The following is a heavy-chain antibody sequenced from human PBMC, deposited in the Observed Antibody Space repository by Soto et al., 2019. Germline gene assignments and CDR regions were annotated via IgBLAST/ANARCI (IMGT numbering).Heavy chain of an antibody. Sequence: PSETLSLTCTVSGGSISSGGYYWSWIRQHPGKGLEWIGYIYYSGSTYYNPSLKSRVTISVDTSKNQFSLKLSSVTAADTAVYYCARESGRKKDRKVPPDYWGQGTLVTVSS. CDR2: IYYSGST. J-gene: IGHJ4*02. CDR3: ARESGRKKDRKVPPDY. D-gene: IGHD2-15*01. CDR1: GGSISSGGYY. V-gene: IGHV4-31*03.